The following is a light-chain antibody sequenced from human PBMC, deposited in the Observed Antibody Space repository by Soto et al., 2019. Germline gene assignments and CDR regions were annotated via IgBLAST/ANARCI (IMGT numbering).Light chain of an antibody. V-gene: IGKV3-20*01. J-gene: IGKJ2*01. Sequence: EIVLTQSPGTLSLSPGERPTLSSRAVRSISGSYLAWYQQKPGQAPRLLIYAASSRATGIPDRFSGSGSGTDFTLTISRLEPEDFAVYYCQQYGSSSYTFGQGTQLEIK. CDR3: QQYGSSSYT. CDR2: AAS. CDR1: RSISGSY.